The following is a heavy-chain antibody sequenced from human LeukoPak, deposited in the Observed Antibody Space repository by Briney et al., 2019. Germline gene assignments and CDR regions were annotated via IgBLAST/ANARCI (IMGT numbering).Heavy chain of an antibody. Sequence: ASVKVSCKASGYTFTSYAMHWVRQAPGQRLEWMGWINAGNGSTKYSQKFQGRVTITRDTSASTAYMELSSLRSEDTAVYYCASYGGSYGFDYWGQGTLVTVSS. CDR1: GYTFTSYA. J-gene: IGHJ4*02. CDR3: ASYGGSYGFDY. D-gene: IGHD1-26*01. V-gene: IGHV1-3*01. CDR2: INAGNGST.